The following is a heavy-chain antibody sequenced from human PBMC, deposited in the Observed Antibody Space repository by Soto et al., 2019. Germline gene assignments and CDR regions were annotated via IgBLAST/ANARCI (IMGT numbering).Heavy chain of an antibody. Sequence: SETLSLTCSVSGASISSSGHYWAWIRQPPGKGLEWIGNSYYGGTTYYTPSLKSRVTISVDTSKNQFSLKLSSVTAADTAVYYCARGYCISTSCYEPLGYYFDYWGQGTLVTVSS. V-gene: IGHV4-39*07. CDR1: GASISSSGHY. CDR2: SYYGGTT. CDR3: ARGYCISTSCYEPLGYYFDY. D-gene: IGHD2-2*01. J-gene: IGHJ4*02.